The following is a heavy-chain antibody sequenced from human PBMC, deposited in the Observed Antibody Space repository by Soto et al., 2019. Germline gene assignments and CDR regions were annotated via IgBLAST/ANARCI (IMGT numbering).Heavy chain of an antibody. CDR1: GFTFSDYS. CDR3: ARVGCRGGSCSSRGGLYYGMDV. Sequence: GGSLRLSCAASGFTFSDYSMNWVRQAPGKGPEWVSSVSGSGSYTQYADSVKGRFTISRDNAKNSPCLQVNSLRAEDTAVYYCARVGCRGGSCSSRGGLYYGMDVWGQGTTVTVSS. D-gene: IGHD2-15*01. CDR2: VSGSGSYT. V-gene: IGHV3-21*01. J-gene: IGHJ6*02.